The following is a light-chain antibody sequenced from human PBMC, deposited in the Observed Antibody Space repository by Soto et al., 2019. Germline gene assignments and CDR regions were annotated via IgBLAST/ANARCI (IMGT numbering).Light chain of an antibody. J-gene: IGLJ3*02. CDR3: VAWDDSLNGPL. Sequence: QSVLTQPPSASGTPGQRVTISCSGSSSNIGSNTVNWYQQLPGTAPTLLIYSNNQRPSGVPDRFSGSKSGTSASLAVNGLQSEDEANYYCVAWDDSLNGPLFGGGTQLTVL. V-gene: IGLV1-44*01. CDR1: SSNIGSNT. CDR2: SNN.